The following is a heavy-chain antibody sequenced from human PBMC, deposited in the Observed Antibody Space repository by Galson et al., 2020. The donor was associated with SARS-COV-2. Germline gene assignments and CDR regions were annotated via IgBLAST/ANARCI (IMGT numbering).Heavy chain of an antibody. CDR3: ARGDHWNYHLDY. D-gene: IGHD1-7*01. CDR2: ISYDGSNK. Sequence: GGSLRLSCAASGFTSSSYAMHWVRQAPGKGLEWVAVISYDGSNKYYADSVKGRFTTSRDNSKNTLYLQMNSLRAEDTAVYYCARGDHWNYHLDYWGQGTLVTVSS. V-gene: IGHV3-30-3*01. J-gene: IGHJ4*02. CDR1: GFTSSSYA.